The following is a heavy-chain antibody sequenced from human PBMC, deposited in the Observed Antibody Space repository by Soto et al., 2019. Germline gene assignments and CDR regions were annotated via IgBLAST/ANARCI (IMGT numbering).Heavy chain of an antibody. D-gene: IGHD2-15*01. CDR1: GFTFSTYA. Sequence: QVQLEESGGGVVQPGRSLRLSCAASGFTFSTYAMHWVRQAPGKGLEWVAVMSYDGSNKDYADSVKGRFTISRDNSKNTLFLQMSSLRPEDTGVYYGARGESGAYLQYWGQGTLVTVSS. CDR3: ARGESGAYLQY. J-gene: IGHJ1*01. CDR2: MSYDGSNK. V-gene: IGHV3-30*03.